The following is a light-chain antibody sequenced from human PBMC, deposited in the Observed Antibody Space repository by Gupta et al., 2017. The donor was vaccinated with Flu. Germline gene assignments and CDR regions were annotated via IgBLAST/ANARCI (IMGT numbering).Light chain of an antibody. CDR1: SSGVDSGNR. CDR2: EVT. J-gene: IGLJ3*02. Sequence: SITISCTATSSGVDSGNRVSWGQQPTAKAPKLILFEVTKRTAGLANRFSGSKSGNTASLTISELQNEDEADYYCSAVTNSNNWVFGGGTKVIVL. V-gene: IGLV2-14*02. CDR3: SAVTNSNNWV.